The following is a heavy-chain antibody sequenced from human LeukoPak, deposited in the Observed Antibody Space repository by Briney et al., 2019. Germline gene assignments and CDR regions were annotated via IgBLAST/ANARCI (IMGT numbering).Heavy chain of an antibody. V-gene: IGHV3-23*01. CDR3: ATPPTVTRNY. J-gene: IGHJ4*02. D-gene: IGHD4-17*01. CDR2: ISGSGGRT. CDR1: GFTFDGHG. Sequence: PGGSLRLSCAASGFTFDGHGMSWVRQAPGKGLEWVSSISGSGGRTHYTDSVKGRFTISRDNSKNTLYLQMNSLRAEDTAVYYCATPPTVTRNYWGQGTLVTVSS.